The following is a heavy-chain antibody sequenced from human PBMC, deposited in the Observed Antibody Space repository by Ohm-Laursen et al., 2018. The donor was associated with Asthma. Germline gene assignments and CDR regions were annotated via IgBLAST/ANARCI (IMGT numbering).Heavy chain of an antibody. CDR3: AKSYYDSSGYYSPLDAFDI. V-gene: IGHV3-30*18. J-gene: IGHJ3*02. D-gene: IGHD3-22*01. CDR2: ISYDGSNK. CDR1: GFTFSSYG. Sequence: SLRLSCAASGFTFSSYGMHWVRQAPGKGLEWVAVISYDGSNKYYADSVKGRFTISRDNSKNTLYLQMNSLRAEDTAVYYCAKSYYDSSGYYSPLDAFDIWGQGTMVAVSS.